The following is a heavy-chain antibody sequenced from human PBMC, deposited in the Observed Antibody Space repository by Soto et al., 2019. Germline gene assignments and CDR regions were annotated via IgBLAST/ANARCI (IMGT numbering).Heavy chain of an antibody. V-gene: IGHV1-2*02. CDR2: INPATGAA. CDR3: ARGGGVGVAGSGAFDM. CDR1: GYPVTAYY. J-gene: IGHJ3*02. Sequence: QLHLVQSGAVVKKPGASVTVSCSASGYPVTAYYMHWVRQAPGRGLEWMGGINPATGAAKYTQTFQGRVTMTRDPSTSTGFMELGGLTSGDTAVFYCARGGGVGVAGSGAFDMWGQGTLVTVSS. D-gene: IGHD3-3*01.